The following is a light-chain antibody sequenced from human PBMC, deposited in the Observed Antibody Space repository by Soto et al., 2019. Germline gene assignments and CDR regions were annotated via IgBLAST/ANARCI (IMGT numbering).Light chain of an antibody. CDR3: SSYTRSSTLV. CDR1: SSDVGGYNY. CDR2: EVS. Sequence: QSALTQPASVSGSPGQSITISCTGTSSDVGGYNYVSWYQQHPGKAPKLTIYEVSNRPSGVSNRFSGSKSGNTASLTISGLQAEDEADYYCSSYTRSSTLVFATGTKLTVL. J-gene: IGLJ1*01. V-gene: IGLV2-14*01.